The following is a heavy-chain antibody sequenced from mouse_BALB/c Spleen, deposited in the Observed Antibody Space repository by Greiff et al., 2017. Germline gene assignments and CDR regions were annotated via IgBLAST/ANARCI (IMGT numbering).Heavy chain of an antibody. D-gene: IGHD1-1*01. Sequence: EVKVVESGGGLVKPGGSLKLSCAASGFTFSSYAMSWVRQTPEKRLEWVASISSGGSTYYPDSVKGRFTISRDNARNILYLQMSSLRSEDTAMYYCARGDYGSSYGYFDYWGQGTTLTVSS. J-gene: IGHJ2*01. CDR1: GFTFSSYA. CDR3: ARGDYGSSYGYFDY. V-gene: IGHV5-6-5*01. CDR2: ISSGGST.